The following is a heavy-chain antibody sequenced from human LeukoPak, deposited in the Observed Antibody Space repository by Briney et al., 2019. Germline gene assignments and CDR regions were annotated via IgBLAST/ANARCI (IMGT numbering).Heavy chain of an antibody. CDR2: LSSSSSYI. J-gene: IGHJ3*02. Sequence: PGGSLRLSCAASGFTFSSYSMNWVRQAPGKGLEWVSSLSSSSSYIFYADSVKGRFTISRDNAKNSLYLQMNSLRAEDTAVYYCARADRPGTFYAFDIWGQGTMVTVSS. CDR3: ARADRPGTFYAFDI. CDR1: GFTFSSYS. V-gene: IGHV3-21*01.